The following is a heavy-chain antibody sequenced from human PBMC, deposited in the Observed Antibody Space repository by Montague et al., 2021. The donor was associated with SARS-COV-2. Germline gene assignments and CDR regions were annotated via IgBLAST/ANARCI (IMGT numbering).Heavy chain of an antibody. Sequence: SETLSLTCTASGGSITGYYWSWLRRSPGKGLEWIAYIYDGGAVNYNPSLGSRVTISTDTSKNQLSLKVNSVTAADTAVYYCVRDHPYGGPRGAYDIWGQGTVATVSS. V-gene: IGHV4-59*01. CDR2: IYDGGAV. CDR3: VRDHPYGGPRGAYDI. CDR1: GGSITGYY. J-gene: IGHJ3*02. D-gene: IGHD4-23*01.